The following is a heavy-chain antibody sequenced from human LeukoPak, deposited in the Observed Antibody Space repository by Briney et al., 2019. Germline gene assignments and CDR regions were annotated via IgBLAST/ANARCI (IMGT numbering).Heavy chain of an antibody. D-gene: IGHD4-17*01. CDR2: IYPGDSDT. CDR3: ARHWDYGDYVGYYYGMDV. Sequence: GESLKISCKGSGYSFTSYWIGWVRQMPGKGLEWMGLIYPGDSDTKYSPPFQGQVTISADKSISTAYLQWSSLKASDTAMCFCARHWDYGDYVGYYYGMDVWGQGTTVTVSS. V-gene: IGHV5-51*01. J-gene: IGHJ6*02. CDR1: GYSFTSYW.